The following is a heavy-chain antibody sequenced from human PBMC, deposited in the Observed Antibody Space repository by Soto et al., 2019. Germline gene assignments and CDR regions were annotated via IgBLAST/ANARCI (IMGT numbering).Heavy chain of an antibody. CDR1: GYTFTNYD. D-gene: IGHD3-22*01. V-gene: IGHV1-8*01. J-gene: IGHJ4*02. Sequence: VASVKVSCKASGYTFTNYDINWVRQATGQGLEWMGWMNPNSGNTGYAQKFQGRFTISRDNSKNTAYLQMSSLRPEDTAVYYCVKGEYYYDGSAYYPFDYWGQGRMVTVSS. CDR3: VKGEYYYDGSAYYPFDY. CDR2: MNPNSGNT.